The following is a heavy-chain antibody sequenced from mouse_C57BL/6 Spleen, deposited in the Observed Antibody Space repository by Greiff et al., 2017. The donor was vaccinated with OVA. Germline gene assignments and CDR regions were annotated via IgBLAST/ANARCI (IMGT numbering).Heavy chain of an antibody. Sequence: VQLQQSGPELVKPGASVKISCKASGYAFSSSWMNWVKQRPGKGLEWIGRIYPGDGDTNYNGKFKGKATLTADKSSSTAYMQLSSLTSEDSAVYFCARFTTVVATEYYFDYWGQGTTLTVSS. D-gene: IGHD1-1*01. CDR1: GYAFSSSW. CDR3: ARFTTVVATEYYFDY. CDR2: IYPGDGDT. V-gene: IGHV1-82*01. J-gene: IGHJ2*01.